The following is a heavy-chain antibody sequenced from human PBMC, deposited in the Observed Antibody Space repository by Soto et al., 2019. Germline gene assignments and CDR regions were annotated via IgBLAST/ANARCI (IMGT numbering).Heavy chain of an antibody. V-gene: IGHV1-46*01. CDR2: INPSGGST. J-gene: IGHJ4*02. Sequence: ASVKVSCKASGYTFTSYFMHWVRQAPGQGLEWMGIINPSGGSTSYAQKFQGRVAMTRDTSTSTVYMELSSLRSEDTAVYYCARQYCSGGSCYTLDYWGQGTLVTVSS. CDR1: GYTFTSYF. D-gene: IGHD2-15*01. CDR3: ARQYCSGGSCYTLDY.